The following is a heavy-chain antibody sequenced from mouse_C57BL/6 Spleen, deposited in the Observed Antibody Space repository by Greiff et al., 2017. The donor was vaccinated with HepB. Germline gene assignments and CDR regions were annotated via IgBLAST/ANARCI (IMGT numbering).Heavy chain of an antibody. CDR2: IDPSDSYP. CDR3: RRKKDYAYYFDY. J-gene: IGHJ2*01. Sequence: QVQLQQPGAELVMPGASVKLSCKASGYTFTSYWMHWVKQRPGQGLEWIGEIDPSDSYPNYNQKFKGKSTLTVDKSSSTAYMQLSSLTSEDSAVYYCRRKKDYAYYFDYWGQGTTLTVSS. CDR1: GYTFTSYW. V-gene: IGHV1-69*01. D-gene: IGHD2-4*01.